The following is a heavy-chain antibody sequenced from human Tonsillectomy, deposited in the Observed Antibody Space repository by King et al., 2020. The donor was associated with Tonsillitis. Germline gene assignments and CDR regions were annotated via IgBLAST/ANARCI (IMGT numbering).Heavy chain of an antibody. CDR1: GFTFDDYA. V-gene: IGHV3-9*01. CDR2: ISWNSGSI. D-gene: IGHD4-11*01. J-gene: IGHJ6*02. Sequence: VQLVESGGGLVQPGRSLRLSCAASGFTFDDYAMHWVRQAPGKGLEWVSGISWNSGSIGYADSVKGRFTISRDNGKNSLYLQMNSLRAQDTALYYCAKYIGIASIPTVTLFSYYGMDVWGQGTTVTVSS. CDR3: AKYIGIASIPTVTLFSYYGMDV.